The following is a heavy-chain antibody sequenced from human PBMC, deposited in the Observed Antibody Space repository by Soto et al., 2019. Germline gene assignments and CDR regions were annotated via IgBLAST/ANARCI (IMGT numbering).Heavy chain of an antibody. D-gene: IGHD3-16*01. V-gene: IGHV4-39*01. CDR1: GGAISSSSYY. CDR2: IYYSGTT. Sequence: QLQLQESGPGLVKPSETLSLTCTVSGGAISSSSYYWGWIRQPPGKGLEWIATIYYSGTTYHNPSLKSRVTISVATSKNQFSLKLSSVTAADTAVYYCASQGGYFQHWGQGTLVTVSS. CDR3: ASQGGYFQH. J-gene: IGHJ1*01.